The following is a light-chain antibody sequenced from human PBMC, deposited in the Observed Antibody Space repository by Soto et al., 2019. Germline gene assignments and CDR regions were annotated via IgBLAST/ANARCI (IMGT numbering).Light chain of an antibody. V-gene: IGLV1-44*01. CDR2: SSN. J-gene: IGLJ3*02. CDR3: AAWDDSLSGVV. Sequence: QSVLTQPPSASGTPGQRVTISCSGSNSNIGSYTVNWYQQVPGKAPKLLIYSSNLRPSGVPDRFSGSKSGTSASLAISGLQSEDETDYYCAAWDDSLSGVVFGGGTKVT. CDR1: NSNIGSYT.